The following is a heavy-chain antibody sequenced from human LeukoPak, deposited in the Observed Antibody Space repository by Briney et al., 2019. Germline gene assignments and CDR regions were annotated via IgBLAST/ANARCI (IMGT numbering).Heavy chain of an antibody. J-gene: IGHJ6*03. Sequence: GGSLRLSCAASGFTFTTYWMSWVRQAPGKGLEWVGFIRSKAYGGTTEYAASVKGRFTISRDDSKSIAYLQMNSLKTEDTAVYYCTRAPGGPVATITPPDYMDVWGKGTTVTVSS. CDR3: TRAPGGPVATITPPDYMDV. V-gene: IGHV3-49*04. CDR1: GFTFTTYW. D-gene: IGHD5-12*01. CDR2: IRSKAYGGTT.